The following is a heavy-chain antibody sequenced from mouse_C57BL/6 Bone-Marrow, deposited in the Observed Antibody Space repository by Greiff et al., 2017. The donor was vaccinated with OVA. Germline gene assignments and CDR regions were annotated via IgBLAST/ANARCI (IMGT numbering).Heavy chain of an antibody. D-gene: IGHD1-1*01. CDR2: IYPRVGST. Sequence: VQLQQSDAELVKPGASVKLSCKVSGYTFTDHTIHWMNQSLEQGLEWIGYIYPRVGSTKYNEKFKGKATLPADKSSSTAYMRLNRLTSEDSAVYFCARQITTVVAHWYFDVWGTGTTVTVSS. V-gene: IGHV1-78*01. CDR3: ARQITTVVAHWYFDV. CDR1: GYTFTDHT. J-gene: IGHJ1*03.